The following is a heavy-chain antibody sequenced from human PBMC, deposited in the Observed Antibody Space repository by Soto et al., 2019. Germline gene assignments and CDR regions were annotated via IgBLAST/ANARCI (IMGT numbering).Heavy chain of an antibody. CDR1: GGSISSYY. Sequence: SETLSLTCTVSGGSISSYYWSWIRQPPGKGLEWIGYIYYSGSTNYNPSLKSRVTISVDTSKNQFSLKLSSVTAADTAVYYCARHLDTAMVPHFDYWGQGTLVTVSS. D-gene: IGHD5-18*01. CDR2: IYYSGST. CDR3: ARHLDTAMVPHFDY. V-gene: IGHV4-59*08. J-gene: IGHJ4*02.